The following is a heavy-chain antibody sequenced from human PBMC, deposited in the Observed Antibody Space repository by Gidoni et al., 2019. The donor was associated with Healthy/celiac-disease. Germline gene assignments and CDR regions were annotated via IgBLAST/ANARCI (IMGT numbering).Heavy chain of an antibody. CDR2: INHSGST. D-gene: IGHD6-19*01. V-gene: IGHV4-34*01. CDR1: GGSFSGYY. J-gene: IGHJ6*02. CDR3: ARTSSGYTSYYYYGMDV. Sequence: QVQLQQWGAGLLKPSETLSLTCAVYGGSFSGYYWGWIRQPPGKGLEWIGEINHSGSTNYNPSLKSRVTISVDTSKNQFSLKLSSVTAADTAVYYCARTSSGYTSYYYYGMDVWGQGTTVTVSS.